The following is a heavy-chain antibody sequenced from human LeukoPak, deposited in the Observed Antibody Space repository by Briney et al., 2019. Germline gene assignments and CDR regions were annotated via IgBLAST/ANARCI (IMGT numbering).Heavy chain of an antibody. J-gene: IGHJ6*03. Sequence: PSETLSLTCAVSGYSISSGYYWGWIRQPPGKGLEWIGSIYYSGSTYYNPSLKSRVTISVDTSKNQFSLKLSSVTAADTAVYYCARHLTVSGYYYYMDVWGKGTTVTVSS. V-gene: IGHV4-38-2*01. CDR1: GYSISSGYY. D-gene: IGHD4-11*01. CDR3: ARHLTVSGYYYYMDV. CDR2: IYYSGST.